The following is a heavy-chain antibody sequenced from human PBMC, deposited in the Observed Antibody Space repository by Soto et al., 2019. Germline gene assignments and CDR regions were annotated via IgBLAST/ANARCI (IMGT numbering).Heavy chain of an antibody. CDR1: GFTFSNAW. Sequence: PGGSLRLSCAASGFTFSNAWMNWVRQAPGKGLEWVGRIKSKTDGGTTDYAAPVKGRFTISRDDSKNTLYLQMNSLKTEDTAVYYCTSKYYDFWSGYRRSYGMDVWGQGTTVTVSS. D-gene: IGHD3-3*01. J-gene: IGHJ6*02. V-gene: IGHV3-15*07. CDR2: IKSKTDGGTT. CDR3: TSKYYDFWSGYRRSYGMDV.